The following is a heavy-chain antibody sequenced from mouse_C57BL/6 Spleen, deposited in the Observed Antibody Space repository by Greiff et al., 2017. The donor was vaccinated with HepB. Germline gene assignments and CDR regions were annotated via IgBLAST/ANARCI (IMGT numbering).Heavy chain of an antibody. V-gene: IGHV1-59*01. CDR3: ARYNGSTYFDY. CDR2: IDPSDSYT. CDR1: GYTFTSYW. J-gene: IGHJ2*01. Sequence: QVQLQQPGAELVRPGTSVKLSCKASGYTFTSYWMHWVKQRPGQGLEWIGVIDPSDSYTNYNQKFKGKATLTVDTSSSTAYMQLSSLTSEDSAVYYCARYNGSTYFDYWGQGTTLTVSS. D-gene: IGHD1-1*01.